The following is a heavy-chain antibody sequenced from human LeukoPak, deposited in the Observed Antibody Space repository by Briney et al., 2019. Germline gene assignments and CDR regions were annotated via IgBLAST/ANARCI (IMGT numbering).Heavy chain of an antibody. D-gene: IGHD6-19*01. J-gene: IGHJ4*02. Sequence: GGSLRLSCAASGFTFSSYAMHWVRQAPGKGLEWVAVISYDGSNKYYADSVKGRFTISRDNSKNTLYLQMNSLRAEDTAVYYCASLAVAGISPDYWGQGTLVTVSS. CDR1: GFTFSSYA. CDR3: ASLAVAGISPDY. V-gene: IGHV3-30*01. CDR2: ISYDGSNK.